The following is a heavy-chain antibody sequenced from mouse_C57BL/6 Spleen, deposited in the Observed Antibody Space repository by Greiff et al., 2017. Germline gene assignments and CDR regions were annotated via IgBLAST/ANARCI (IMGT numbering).Heavy chain of an antibody. J-gene: IGHJ4*01. D-gene: IGHD3-2*02. CDR3: ARVLDSSGYSYYAMDY. Sequence: EVQLVESEGGLVQPGSSMKLSCTASGFTFSDYYMAWVRQVPETGLEWVANINYDGSSTYYLDSLKSRFIISRDNAKNILYLQMSSLKSEDTATYYCARVLDSSGYSYYAMDYWGQGTSVTVSS. V-gene: IGHV5-16*01. CDR1: GFTFSDYY. CDR2: INYDGSST.